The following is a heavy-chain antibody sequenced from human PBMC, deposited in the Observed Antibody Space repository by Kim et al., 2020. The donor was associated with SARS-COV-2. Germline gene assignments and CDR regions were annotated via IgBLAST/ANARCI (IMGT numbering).Heavy chain of an antibody. D-gene: IGHD3-10*01. Sequence: GGSLRLSCEVSIFPLSNYAMSWVRQAPGKGLEWVSSISSSSNNAYYADSVKGRFTISRDNSKNTLHLQMNSLRTEDTAIYYCAKGGVRGDFDYWGQGTLVTVSS. V-gene: IGHV3-23*01. CDR2: ISSSSNNA. J-gene: IGHJ4*02. CDR1: IFPLSNYA. CDR3: AKGGVRGDFDY.